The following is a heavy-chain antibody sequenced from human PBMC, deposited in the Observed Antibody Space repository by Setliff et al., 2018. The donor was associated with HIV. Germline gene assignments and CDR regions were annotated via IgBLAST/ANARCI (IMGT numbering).Heavy chain of an antibody. CDR3: VRGAVGVSAFDY. Sequence: GGSLRLSCAASGFNFGDYWMTWVRQAPGKGLEWAATINEDGTKKYYGASVKGRFTVSRDDSKNSLYLQMNNLKTDDTAVYYCVRGAVGVSAFDYWGQGTLVTVSS. D-gene: IGHD1-26*01. CDR1: GFNFGDYW. V-gene: IGHV3-7*03. CDR2: INEDGTKK. J-gene: IGHJ4*02.